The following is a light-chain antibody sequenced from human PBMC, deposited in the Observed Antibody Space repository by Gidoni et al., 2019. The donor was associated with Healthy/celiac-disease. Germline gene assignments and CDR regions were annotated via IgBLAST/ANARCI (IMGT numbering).Light chain of an antibody. CDR1: QSISSY. J-gene: IGKJ2*01. V-gene: IGKV1-39*01. CDR3: QQSYSTPYT. CDR2: AAS. Sequence: DIQITQSPSSLSASVGDRVTITCRASQSISSYLNWYQQKPGKAPKLLIYAASSLQSGVPSRFSGSGSGTDFTLTIRSLQPEDFATYYCQQSYSTPYTFGQXTKLEIK.